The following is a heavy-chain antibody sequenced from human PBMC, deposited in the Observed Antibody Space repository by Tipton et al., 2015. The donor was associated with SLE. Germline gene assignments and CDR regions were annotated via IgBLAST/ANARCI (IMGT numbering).Heavy chain of an antibody. CDR3: ARDPHERAVAGYWYFDL. V-gene: IGHV3-7*01. J-gene: IGHJ2*01. CDR1: GFTFTSYW. D-gene: IGHD6-19*01. CDR2: IKQDGSEN. Sequence: SLRLSCAASGFTFTSYWMSWVRQAPGKGLEWVANIKQDGSENYYVDSVTGRFTISRDNAKNSLYLQMNSLRAEDTAVYYCARDPHERAVAGYWYFDLGGRGSLVT.